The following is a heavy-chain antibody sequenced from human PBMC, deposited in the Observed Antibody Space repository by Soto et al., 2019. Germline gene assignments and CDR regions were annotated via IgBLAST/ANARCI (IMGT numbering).Heavy chain of an antibody. Sequence: GGALRVSCAASGFTFSSYAMSWVRQAPGKGLEWVSAISGSGGSTYYADSVKGRFTISRDNSKNTLYLQMNSLRAEYTAVYYCVKVRGTRGPVDYWGQGTLVTVSS. D-gene: IGHD2-8*01. V-gene: IGHV3-23*01. CDR2: ISGSGGST. CDR1: GFTFSSYA. CDR3: VKVRGTRGPVDY. J-gene: IGHJ4*02.